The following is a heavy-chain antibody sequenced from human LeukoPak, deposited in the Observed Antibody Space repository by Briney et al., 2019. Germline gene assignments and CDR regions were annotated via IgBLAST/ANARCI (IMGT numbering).Heavy chain of an antibody. CDR3: ARFHTYYYDSSGYPVDAFDI. Sequence: GGSLRLSCAASGFTFSSYGMHWVRRAPGKGLEWLAVIWYDGSNKYYADSVKGRFTISRDNSKNTLYLQMNSLRAEDTAVYYCARFHTYYYDSSGYPVDAFDIWGQGTMVTVSS. V-gene: IGHV3-33*01. D-gene: IGHD3-22*01. J-gene: IGHJ3*02. CDR2: IWYDGSNK. CDR1: GFTFSSYG.